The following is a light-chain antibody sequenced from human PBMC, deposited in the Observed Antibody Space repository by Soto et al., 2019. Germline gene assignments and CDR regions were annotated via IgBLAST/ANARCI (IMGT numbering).Light chain of an antibody. J-gene: IGKJ1*01. V-gene: IGKV3-15*01. CDR1: QRVSSS. CDR2: GAS. CDR3: QQYNNWWT. Sequence: EIVMTQSPATLSVSPGERATLSCRASQRVSSSLAWYQQKPGQAPRLLIYGASTRATGIPARFSGSGSGTEFTLTISSLQSEDFAVDYCQQYNNWWTFGQGTKVEVK.